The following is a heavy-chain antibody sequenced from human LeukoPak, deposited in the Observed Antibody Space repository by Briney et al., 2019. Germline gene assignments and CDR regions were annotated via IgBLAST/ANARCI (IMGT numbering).Heavy chain of an antibody. CDR3: AREGDYDILTGYYFIDS. D-gene: IGHD3-9*01. CDR2: IYHSENT. J-gene: IGHJ4*02. V-gene: IGHV4-4*02. Sequence: SETLSLTCAVSGGSISSGKWWSWVRQPPGKGLEWIGEIYHSENTNYNPSLKSRVTISVDWSKIHFSLKLSSVTAADTAVYYCAREGDYDILTGYYFIDSWGQGTLVTVSS. CDR1: GGSISSGKW.